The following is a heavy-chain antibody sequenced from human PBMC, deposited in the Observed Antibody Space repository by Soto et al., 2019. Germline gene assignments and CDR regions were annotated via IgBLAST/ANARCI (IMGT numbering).Heavy chain of an antibody. D-gene: IGHD2-8*01. CDR2: INPKSGGT. V-gene: IGHV1-2*04. Sequence: VSSVKVSCKASGYSFTDYHIHWVRQAPGQGLEWLGRINPKSGGTSTAQKFQGWVTMTTDTSISTASMELTRLTSDDTAIYYCARGDSTDCSNGVCSFFYNHDKSVWGQGTTVTVSS. CDR1: GYSFTDYH. CDR3: ARGDSTDCSNGVCSFFYNHDKSV. J-gene: IGHJ6*02.